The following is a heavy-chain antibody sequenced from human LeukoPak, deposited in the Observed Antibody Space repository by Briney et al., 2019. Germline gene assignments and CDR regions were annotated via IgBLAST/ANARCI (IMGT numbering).Heavy chain of an antibody. J-gene: IGHJ4*02. V-gene: IGHV3-23*01. CDR2: IANSGGDT. D-gene: IGHD3-22*01. Sequence: GGSLRLSCAASGFIFSSYAMSWVRQAPGKGLEWVSSIANSGGDTYYSDSVKGRFTMSRDNSKNTLCLQMNSLRAEDTAVYYCAKTYDSSGYFAPVNYWGQGTLVTVSS. CDR3: AKTYDSSGYFAPVNY. CDR1: GFIFSSYA.